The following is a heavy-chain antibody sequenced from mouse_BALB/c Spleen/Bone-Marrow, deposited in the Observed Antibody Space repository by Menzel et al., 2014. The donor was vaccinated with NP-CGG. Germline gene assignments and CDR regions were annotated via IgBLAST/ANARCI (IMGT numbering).Heavy chain of an antibody. CDR1: GFNIKDTH. D-gene: IGHD2-3*01. CDR2: FDPTNGNP. CDR3: ASYDGSRFAY. Sequence: VQLQQSGAELVKPGTSVKLSCTASGFNIKDTHLHWVQQRPEQGLEWIGRFDPTNGNPKYDPKFQGKATITVDTSSNTAYLQLSSLTSEGTAVYYCASYDGSRFAYWGQGTLVTVSA. V-gene: IGHV14-3*02. J-gene: IGHJ3*01.